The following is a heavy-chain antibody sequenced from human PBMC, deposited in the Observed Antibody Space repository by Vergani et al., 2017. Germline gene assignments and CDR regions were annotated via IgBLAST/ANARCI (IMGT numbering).Heavy chain of an antibody. CDR1: GYTFTGYY. J-gene: IGHJ4*02. Sequence: QVQLVQSGAEVKKPGASVKVSCKASGYTFTGYYMHWVRQAPGQGLEWMGIINPRGGSTSYAQKFQGRVTITADKSTSTAYMELRSLRSEDTAVYYCARDVLRFLGWLPLAARPFDYWGQGTLVTVSS. D-gene: IGHD3-3*01. CDR3: ARDVLRFLGWLPLAARPFDY. V-gene: IGHV1-46*01. CDR2: INPRGGST.